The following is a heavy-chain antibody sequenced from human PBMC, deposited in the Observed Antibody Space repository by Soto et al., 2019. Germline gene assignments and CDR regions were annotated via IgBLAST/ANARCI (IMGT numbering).Heavy chain of an antibody. V-gene: IGHV1-8*01. CDR1: GYTFTTYD. J-gene: IGHJ4*02. Sequence: ASVKVSCKASGYTFTTYDINWVRQATGQGLEWMGWVNFNSDNTGYAQKFQGRVTMTRNTSIGTAYMELSSLRYEDTAVYYCARGNDYGDYWGQGTLVTVSS. CDR3: ARGNDYGDY. CDR2: VNFNSDNT.